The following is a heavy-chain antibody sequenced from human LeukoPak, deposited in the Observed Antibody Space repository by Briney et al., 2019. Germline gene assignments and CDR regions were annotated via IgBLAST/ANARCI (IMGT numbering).Heavy chain of an antibody. CDR2: SNAGNGDP. V-gene: IGHV1-3*02. CDR1: GYTFTNFA. D-gene: IGHD3-22*01. Sequence: ASVKVSCKASGYTFTNFAIHWGRQAPGQRLEWMGWSNAGNGDPKYSQEFQGRVTITRDTSASTAYMELSSLRSDDMAVYYCARGRRYYDRSGYYNDAFDVWGQGTMVTVSS. CDR3: ARGRRYYDRSGYYNDAFDV. J-gene: IGHJ3*01.